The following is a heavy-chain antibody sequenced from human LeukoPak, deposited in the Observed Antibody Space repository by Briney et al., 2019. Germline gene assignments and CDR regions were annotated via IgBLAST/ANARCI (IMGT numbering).Heavy chain of an antibody. D-gene: IGHD2-21*01. CDR1: GFTFSDYY. J-gene: IGHJ4*02. CDR2: ISSGGSTM. V-gene: IGHV3-11*04. CDR3: ARGAYCGGDCPLPNSLY. Sequence: GGSLRLSCAASGFTFSDYYMSWIRQAPGKGLEWISYISSGGSTMYYADSVKGRFTISRDNAKNSLYLQMNSLRAEDTAVYYCARGAYCGGDCPLPNSLYWGQGTLVTVSS.